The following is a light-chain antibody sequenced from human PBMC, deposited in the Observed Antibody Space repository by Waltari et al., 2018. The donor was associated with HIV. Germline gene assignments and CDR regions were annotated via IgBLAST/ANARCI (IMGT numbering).Light chain of an antibody. CDR2: AAS. J-gene: IGKJ3*01. V-gene: IGKV1-NL1*01. Sequence: DIQMTQSPSSLSASVGDRVTITCRASQAISDSLAWYQQTPGTAPKLLVSAASRLESGVPSRFSGSGSGTEYTLTISSLQPEDFATYYCQQYHTVPYTFGPGAKVDI. CDR1: QAISDS. CDR3: QQYHTVPYT.